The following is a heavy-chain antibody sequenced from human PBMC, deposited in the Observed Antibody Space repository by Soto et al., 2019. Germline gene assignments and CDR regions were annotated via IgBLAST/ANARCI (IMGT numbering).Heavy chain of an antibody. V-gene: IGHV3-23*01. CDR1: GFTCSNYA. Sequence: EVQLSESGGDLRQPGGSLRLSCAASGFTCSNYAMTWVRHTPGKGLEWVSGISASGGLKSYAVSVQGRFTVSSDNSMNILYLQLDHLRDGDTALYYCAREVGAPTGWLDLWGQGTQVTVSS. CDR3: AREVGAPTGWLDL. CDR2: ISASGGLK. D-gene: IGHD1-26*01. J-gene: IGHJ5*02.